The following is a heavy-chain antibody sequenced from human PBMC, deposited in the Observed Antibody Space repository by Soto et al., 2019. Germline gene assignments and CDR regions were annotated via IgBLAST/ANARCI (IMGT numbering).Heavy chain of an antibody. J-gene: IGHJ4*02. CDR3: ARGGLIRGVLYY. Sequence: QVQLQQWGAGLLKPSETLSLTCAVYDGSSNNYYWSWIRQPPGKGLEWIGEINHSGRNNYNASLKSRVTISEDTSKKQFSLELRFVTAADTAVYYCARGGLIRGVLYYWGQGTLVTVSS. D-gene: IGHD3-10*01. CDR2: INHSGRN. V-gene: IGHV4-34*01. CDR1: DGSSNNYY.